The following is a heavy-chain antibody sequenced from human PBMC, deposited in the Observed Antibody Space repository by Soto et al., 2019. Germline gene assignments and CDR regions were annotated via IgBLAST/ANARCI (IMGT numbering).Heavy chain of an antibody. CDR2: IYPGDSDT. J-gene: IGHJ5*02. CDR3: TRINYYDSSGYYYPWFDP. D-gene: IGHD3-22*01. CDR1: GYSFTSYW. V-gene: IGHV5-51*01. Sequence: GESLKISCKGSGYSFTSYWIGWVRQMPGKGLEWMGIIYPGDSDTRYSPSFQGQVTISADKSISTAYLQWSSLKASDTAMYYCTRINYYDSSGYYYPWFDPWGQGTLVTVSS.